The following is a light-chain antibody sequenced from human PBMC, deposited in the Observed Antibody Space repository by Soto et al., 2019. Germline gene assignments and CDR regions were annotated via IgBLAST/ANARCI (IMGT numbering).Light chain of an antibody. CDR1: QSVSSY. J-gene: IGKJ5*01. Sequence: EIVMTQSPATLSVSPGERATLSCRASQSVSSYLAWYQQKPGQAPRLIIYDASNRATGIPARFSGSGPGTDFTLTISSLEPEDFAVYYCQQRSNWPPITFGQGTRLEIK. CDR2: DAS. V-gene: IGKV3-11*01. CDR3: QQRSNWPPIT.